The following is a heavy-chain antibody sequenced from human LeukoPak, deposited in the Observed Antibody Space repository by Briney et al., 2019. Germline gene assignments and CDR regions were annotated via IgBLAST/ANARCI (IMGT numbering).Heavy chain of an antibody. J-gene: IGHJ4*02. CDR1: GLTFSSYA. Sequence: GRSLRLSCAASGLTFSSYAMHWVRQAPGKGLEWVAVISYDGSNKYYADSVKGRFTISRDNSKNTLYLQMNSLRAEDTAVYYCARDKLAYGLTGYLVDYWGQGTLVTVSS. D-gene: IGHD3-9*01. V-gene: IGHV3-30*04. CDR2: ISYDGSNK. CDR3: ARDKLAYGLTGYLVDY.